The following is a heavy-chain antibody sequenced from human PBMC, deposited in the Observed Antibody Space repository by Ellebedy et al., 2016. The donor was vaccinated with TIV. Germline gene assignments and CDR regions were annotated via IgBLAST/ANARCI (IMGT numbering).Heavy chain of an antibody. CDR2: INPRDDTK. J-gene: IGHJ4*02. V-gene: IGHV1-46*01. D-gene: IGHD1-1*01. Sequence: AASVKVSCKASGYTFSNYYMHWVRQAPGQGLEWMGIINPRDDTKAYAQNFQGRVTVTRDTSTSTVYMELSSLRSEDTAVYYCARPLSLGDGAGVQYWGQGTLVTVSS. CDR1: GYTFSNYY. CDR3: ARPLSLGDGAGVQY.